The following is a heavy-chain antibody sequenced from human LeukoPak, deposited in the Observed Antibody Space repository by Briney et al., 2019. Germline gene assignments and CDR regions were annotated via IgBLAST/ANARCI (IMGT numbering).Heavy chain of an antibody. J-gene: IGHJ4*02. V-gene: IGHV3-7*01. CDR2: IKQDGSEK. CDR3: ARDDYFDY. CDR1: GFTFSSNW. Sequence: TGGSLRFSGQAPGFTFSSNWMSWFRKAPGKGLEWVANIKQDGSEKYYVDSVKGRFTISRDNAKNSLYLQMNSLRAEDTAVYYCARDDYFDYWGQGTLVTVSS.